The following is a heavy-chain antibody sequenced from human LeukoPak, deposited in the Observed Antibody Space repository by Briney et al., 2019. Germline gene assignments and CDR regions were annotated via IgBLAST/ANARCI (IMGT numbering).Heavy chain of an antibody. V-gene: IGHV3-23*01. Sequence: GGSLRLSCAASGFTFSSYGMSWVRQTPGKGLEWVSGISGSGGSTYYADSVKGRFTISRDNSKNTLYLQMNSLRAEDTAVYYCAKGPLTYHGNHTFDYWGQGTLVTVSS. D-gene: IGHD1-14*01. CDR2: ISGSGGST. CDR3: AKGPLTYHGNHTFDY. CDR1: GFTFSSYG. J-gene: IGHJ4*02.